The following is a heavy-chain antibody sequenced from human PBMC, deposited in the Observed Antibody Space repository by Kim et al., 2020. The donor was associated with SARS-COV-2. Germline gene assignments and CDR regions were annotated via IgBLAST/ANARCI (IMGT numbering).Heavy chain of an antibody. Sequence: SETLSLTCAVYGGSFSDYHWDWIRQPPGKGLEWIGEINHKGKTNYNPSLKSRVTISVDTSKSQFSLRLNSVTAADTAVYYCARDPYTGNYGSFDYWGQGILVTVSS. D-gene: IGHD1-1*01. CDR3: ARDPYTGNYGSFDY. CDR1: GGSFSDYH. J-gene: IGHJ4*02. CDR2: INHKGKT. V-gene: IGHV4-34*01.